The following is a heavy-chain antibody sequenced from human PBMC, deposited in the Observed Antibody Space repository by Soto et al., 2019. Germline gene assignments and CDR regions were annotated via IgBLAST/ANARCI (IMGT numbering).Heavy chain of an antibody. V-gene: IGHV3-33*01. CDR1: EFTFRSYG. CDR2: IWYDGSKK. D-gene: IGHD6-19*01. Sequence: GGPLSLSCAASEFTFRSYGMHWVRQAPGKGLEWVAVIWYDGSKKYYADSVKGRFTISRDNSKNTLYLQMNSLRAEDTAVYYCARDGGAVAGTNYYYGMDVWGQGTTVTVSS. CDR3: ARDGGAVAGTNYYYGMDV. J-gene: IGHJ6*02.